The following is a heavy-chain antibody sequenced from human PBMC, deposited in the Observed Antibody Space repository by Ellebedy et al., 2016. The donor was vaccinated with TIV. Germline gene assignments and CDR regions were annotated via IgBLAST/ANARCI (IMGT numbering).Heavy chain of an antibody. D-gene: IGHD6-13*01. CDR3: ATARRDPLYYGVDV. Sequence: MPSETLSLTCTVSGGSISSRTRYWGWFRQTPEKGLEWIGTVYFTGTTYYNPSLSSRVTISADTSNTQFSLKLTSVTAADTAVYYCATARRDPLYYGVDVWGRGTTVTVSS. J-gene: IGHJ6*02. V-gene: IGHV4-39*01. CDR2: VYFTGTT. CDR1: GGSISSRTRY.